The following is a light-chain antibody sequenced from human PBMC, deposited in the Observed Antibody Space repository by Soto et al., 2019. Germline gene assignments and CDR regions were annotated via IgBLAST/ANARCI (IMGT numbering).Light chain of an antibody. CDR2: EVS. J-gene: IGLJ1*01. CDR1: SSDVGAYKY. Sequence: QSVLTQPASVSGSPGQSITISCTGTSSDVGAYKYVSWYQQHPGKAPKLIIYEVSNRPSGVSNRFSGSKSGNTASLTISGLQAEDETDYYCNSFTSSSNYVFGTGTKVTVL. V-gene: IGLV2-14*01. CDR3: NSFTSSSNYV.